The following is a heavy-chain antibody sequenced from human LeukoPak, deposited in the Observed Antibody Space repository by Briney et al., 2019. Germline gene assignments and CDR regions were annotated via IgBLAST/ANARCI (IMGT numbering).Heavy chain of an antibody. Sequence: GGSLRLSCAASGFTFSSYWMHWVRQAPGKGLVWVSRINIDGSSTSYADSVKGRFTISRDNDKNTLHLQMNSLRAEDTAVYYCASLPVYYDSSGYSQTFDHWGQGTLVTVSS. CDR3: ASLPVYYDSSGYSQTFDH. CDR2: INIDGSST. D-gene: IGHD3-22*01. CDR1: GFTFSSYW. J-gene: IGHJ4*02. V-gene: IGHV3-74*01.